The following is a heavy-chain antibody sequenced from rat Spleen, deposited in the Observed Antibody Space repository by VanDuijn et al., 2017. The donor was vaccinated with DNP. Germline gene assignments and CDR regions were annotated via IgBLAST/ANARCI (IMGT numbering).Heavy chain of an antibody. CDR3: ARWLPGYKNYFAY. CDR1: GYSITSNY. J-gene: IGHJ2*01. Sequence: EVQLQESGPGLVKPSQSLSLTCSVTGYSITSNYWAWIRKFPGNKMEWMGYISYSGSTSYNPSLKSRISITKDTSKNQFFLQLNSVTTEDTDTYYCARWLPGYKNYFAYWGQGVMVTVSS. D-gene: IGHD1-4*01. V-gene: IGHV3-1*01. CDR2: ISYSGST.